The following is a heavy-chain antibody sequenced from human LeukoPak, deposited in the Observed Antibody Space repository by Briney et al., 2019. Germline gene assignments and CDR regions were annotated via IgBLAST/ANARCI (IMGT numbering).Heavy chain of an antibody. J-gene: IGHJ4*02. CDR1: GFTFSSYG. D-gene: IGHD3-10*01. Sequence: GGSLRLSCAASGFTFSSYGMHWVRQAPGKGLEWVTFIRYDGNNKYYADSVKGRFTTSRDGSKNTLFLQMNSLRAEDTAVYYCARDPLLYGSGSYYSDYWGQGTLVTVSS. V-gene: IGHV3-30*02. CDR3: ARDPLLYGSGSYYSDY. CDR2: IRYDGNNK.